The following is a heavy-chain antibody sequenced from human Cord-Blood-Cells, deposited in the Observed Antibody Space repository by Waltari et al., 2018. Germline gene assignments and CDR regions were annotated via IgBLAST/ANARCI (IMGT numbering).Heavy chain of an antibody. J-gene: IGHJ3*02. V-gene: IGHV4-61*01. D-gene: IGHD3-3*01. Sequence: QVQLQESGPGLVKPSETLSLTCTVSGGSVSSGSYYWSWRRQPPGKGLEWIGYIYYSGSTNYNPSLKSRVTISVDTSKNQFSLKLSSVTAADTAVYYCARDLERYDFWSGYYNDAFDIWGQGTMVTVSS. CDR3: ARDLERYDFWSGYYNDAFDI. CDR2: IYYSGST. CDR1: GGSVSSGSYY.